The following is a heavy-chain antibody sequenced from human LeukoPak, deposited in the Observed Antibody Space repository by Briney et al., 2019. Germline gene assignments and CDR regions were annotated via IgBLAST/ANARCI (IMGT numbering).Heavy chain of an antibody. V-gene: IGHV3-11*04. CDR3: ARRQHLVRWEGRGTFDY. CDR2: ISSSGSTI. Sequence: PGGSLRLSCAASGFTFSDYYMSWIRQAPGKGLEWVSYISSSGSTIYYADSVKGRFTISRDNAKNSLYLQMNSLRAEDTAVYYCARRQHLVRWEGRGTFDYWGQGTLVTVSS. CDR1: GFTFSDYY. D-gene: IGHD6-6*01. J-gene: IGHJ4*02.